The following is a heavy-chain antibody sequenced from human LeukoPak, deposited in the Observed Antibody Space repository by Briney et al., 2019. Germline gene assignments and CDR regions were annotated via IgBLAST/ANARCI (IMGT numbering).Heavy chain of an antibody. J-gene: IGHJ4*02. CDR3: ARAYGSGSHGY. D-gene: IGHD3-10*01. CDR1: GFTCNNFE. V-gene: IGHV3-48*03. Sequence: GGSLRLSCAVSGFTCNNFEMNWVRQAPGKGLEWVSYIDISGTSIYYADSVKGRFTISRDNAKNSLYLQMNSLRAEDTAVYYCARAYGSGSHGYWGQGTLVTVSS. CDR2: IDISGTSI.